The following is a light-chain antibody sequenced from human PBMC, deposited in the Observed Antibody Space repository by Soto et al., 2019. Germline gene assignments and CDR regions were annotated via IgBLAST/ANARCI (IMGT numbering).Light chain of an antibody. CDR2: DVS. CDR1: DSDVGGYNY. J-gene: IGLJ2*01. Sequence: QSALTQPASVSGSPGQSITISCTGTDSDVGGYNYVSWYQHHPGNAPKVMIYDVSNRPSGVSNRFSGSKSGNTASLIISGLQAEDEADYYCSSYTINGAGVFGGGTQLTVL. V-gene: IGLV2-14*03. CDR3: SSYTINGAGV.